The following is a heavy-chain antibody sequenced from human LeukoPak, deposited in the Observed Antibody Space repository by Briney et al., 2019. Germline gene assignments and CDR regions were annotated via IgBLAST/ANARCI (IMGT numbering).Heavy chain of an antibody. D-gene: IGHD5-12*01. CDR1: GGSISSYY. CDR3: ARLGDGYNRRRSWYFDL. J-gene: IGHJ2*01. Sequence: SETLSLTCTVSGGSISSYYWGWIRQPPGKGLEWIGYIYYSGSTNYNPSLKSRDTLSVDTSKNQFSLKLSSVTAADTAVYYCARLGDGYNRRRSWYFDLWGRGTLVTVSS. CDR2: IYYSGST. V-gene: IGHV4-59*08.